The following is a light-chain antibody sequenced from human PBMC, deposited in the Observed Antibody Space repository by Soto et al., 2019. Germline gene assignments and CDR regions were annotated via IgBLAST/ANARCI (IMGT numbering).Light chain of an antibody. Sequence: EIVTTQSPATLSVSPGERATLSCRASQSVSSNLAWYQQKPGQAPRLLIYGASTRATGIPGRFSGGGSGTEFTLTISSLQSEDFAVYYCEEYNNWPLFTFGPGTKVDIE. J-gene: IGKJ3*01. CDR2: GAS. CDR3: EEYNNWPLFT. V-gene: IGKV3-15*01. CDR1: QSVSSN.